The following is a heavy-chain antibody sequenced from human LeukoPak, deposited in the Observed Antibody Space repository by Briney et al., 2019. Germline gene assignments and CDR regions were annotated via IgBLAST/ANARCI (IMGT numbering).Heavy chain of an antibody. Sequence: GGPLRLSCEASGLSLSDKYMSWIRQAPGKGLERVSYINPSGTYKNADSVKGRFTVSRDNAKNSLYLQMNSLRAEDTAVYYCARATGQGNGAHFDYWGQGTLVTVSS. J-gene: IGHJ4*02. CDR2: INPSGTYK. CDR1: GLSLSDKY. V-gene: IGHV3-11*05. CDR3: ARATGQGNGAHFDY. D-gene: IGHD1-1*01.